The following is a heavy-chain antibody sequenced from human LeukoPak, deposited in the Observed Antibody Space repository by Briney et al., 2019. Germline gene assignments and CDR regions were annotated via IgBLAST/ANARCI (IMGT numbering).Heavy chain of an antibody. D-gene: IGHD3-3*01. J-gene: IGHJ4*02. CDR1: GGSFSGYY. CDR2: INHSGST. CDR3: ARGKYDFWSGSPGVPLDY. V-gene: IGHV4-34*01. Sequence: SETLSLTCAVYGGSFSGYYWSWIRQPPGKGLEWIGEINHSGSTNYNPSLKRRVTISVDTSKNQFSLKLSSVTAADTAVYYCARGKYDFWSGSPGVPLDYWGQGTLVTVSS.